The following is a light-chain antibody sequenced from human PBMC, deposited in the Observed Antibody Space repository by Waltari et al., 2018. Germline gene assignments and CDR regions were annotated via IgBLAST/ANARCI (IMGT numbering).Light chain of an antibody. CDR1: QSVSSSY. J-gene: IGKJ4*01. V-gene: IGKV3-20*01. CDR2: GAS. CDR3: QQYGSAPLT. Sequence: EIVLTQSPGTLSLSPGESPTLSCRGRQSVSSSYLAWYQQKPGQAPRLLIYGASSRPTGIPDRLSGSGSGTDFTLTISRLEPEDFAVYYCQQYGSAPLTFGGGTKVEIK.